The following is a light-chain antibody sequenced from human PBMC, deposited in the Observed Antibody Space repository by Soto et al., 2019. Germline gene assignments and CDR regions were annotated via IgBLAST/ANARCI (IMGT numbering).Light chain of an antibody. CDR3: SSYTSATTSV. J-gene: IGLJ1*01. V-gene: IGLV2-14*01. CDR1: SSDVGAYNY. Sequence: QSALTQPASVSGSPGQSITISCTGTSSDVGAYNYDSWYQQHPGKVPKLIIYDVNNRPSGVSNRFSGSKSGNTASLTISGLQTEDEADYYCSSYTSATTSVFGTGTKLTVL. CDR2: DVN.